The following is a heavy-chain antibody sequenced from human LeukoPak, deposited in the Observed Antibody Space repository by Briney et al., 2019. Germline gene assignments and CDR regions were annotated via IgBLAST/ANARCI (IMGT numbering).Heavy chain of an antibody. D-gene: IGHD2-15*01. J-gene: IGHJ3*02. V-gene: IGHV3-48*01. CDR2: ISSTGGTI. Sequence: GGSLRLSCAASGFSFSNYLMNWVRQAPGKGLEWVSFISSTGGTIYYADSVKGRFTVTRDNAKNSLLLQMNSLRAEDTGLYYCARGYSRAAFDIWGQGTMVTVSS. CDR3: ARGYSRAAFDI. CDR1: GFSFSNYL.